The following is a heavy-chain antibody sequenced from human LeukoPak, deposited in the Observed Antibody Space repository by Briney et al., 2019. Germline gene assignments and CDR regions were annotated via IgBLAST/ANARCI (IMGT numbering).Heavy chain of an antibody. Sequence: SLTCTXSGGSXSSGGYYWSWIRQHPGKGLEWIGYIYYSGSTYYNPSLKSRVTISVDTSKNQFSLKLSSVTAADTAVYYCARRRQSSRGAFDIWGQGTMVTVSS. V-gene: IGHV4-31*03. CDR2: IYYSGST. CDR1: GGSXSSGGYY. CDR3: ARRRQSSRGAFDI. D-gene: IGHD6-19*01. J-gene: IGHJ3*02.